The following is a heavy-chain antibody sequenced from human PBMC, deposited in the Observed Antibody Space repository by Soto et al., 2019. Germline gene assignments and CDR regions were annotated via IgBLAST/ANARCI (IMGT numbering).Heavy chain of an antibody. Sequence: SETLSLTCTASGGSISSGGYYWSWIRQHPGKGLEWIGYIYYSGSTYYNPSLKSRVTISVDTSKNQFSLKLSSVTAADTAVYYCARERNRAALEVGVDYWGQGTLVTVSS. V-gene: IGHV4-31*03. CDR1: GGSISSGGYY. J-gene: IGHJ4*02. D-gene: IGHD2-15*01. CDR3: ARERNRAALEVGVDY. CDR2: IYYSGST.